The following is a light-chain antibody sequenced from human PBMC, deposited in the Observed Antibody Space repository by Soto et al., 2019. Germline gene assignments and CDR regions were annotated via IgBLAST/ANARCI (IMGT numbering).Light chain of an antibody. CDR1: QSVSNSY. J-gene: IGKJ2*01. CDR3: QQYGSSPQT. Sequence: EIVLTQSPGTLSLSPGERATLSCRASQSVSNSYLAWYQQKPGQAPRLLIYGASRGATGIPDRFSGSGSGTDFTLTISRLEPEDFVVYFCQQYGSSPQTFGQGTKLEIK. V-gene: IGKV3-20*01. CDR2: GAS.